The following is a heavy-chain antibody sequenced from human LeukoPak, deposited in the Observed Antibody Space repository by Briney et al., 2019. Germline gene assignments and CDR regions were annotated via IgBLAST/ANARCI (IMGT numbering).Heavy chain of an antibody. D-gene: IGHD6-6*01. Sequence: SETLSLTCTVSGGSISSSSYYWGWIRQPPGTGLEWIGSIYYSGSTYYNPSLKSRVTISVDTSKNQFSLKLSSVTAADTAVYYCARLGSSSSVYVDYWGQGTLVTVSS. CDR2: IYYSGST. CDR1: GGSISSSSYY. CDR3: ARLGSSSSVYVDY. J-gene: IGHJ4*02. V-gene: IGHV4-39*01.